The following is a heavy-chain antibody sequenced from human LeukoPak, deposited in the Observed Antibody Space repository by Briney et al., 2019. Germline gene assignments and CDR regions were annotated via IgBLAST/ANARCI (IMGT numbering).Heavy chain of an antibody. Sequence: PSETLSLTCTVSGDSISDYYWSWIRQPPGKGLEWLGEINHSGSTNYNPSLKSRVTILVDTSKNQFSLKLSSVTAADTAVYYCARGARTPSGYGSRTAGRANWFDPWGQGTLVTVSS. CDR2: INHSGST. V-gene: IGHV4-34*01. CDR3: ARGARTPSGYGSRTAGRANWFDP. D-gene: IGHD5-12*01. CDR1: GDSISDYY. J-gene: IGHJ5*02.